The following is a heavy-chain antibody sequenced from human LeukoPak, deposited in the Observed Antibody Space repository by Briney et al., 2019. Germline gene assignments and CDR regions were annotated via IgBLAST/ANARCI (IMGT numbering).Heavy chain of an antibody. CDR2: INHSGST. CDR1: GGSFSGYY. J-gene: IGHJ4*02. D-gene: IGHD4-23*01. Sequence: LETLSLTCAVYGGSFSGYYWSWIRQPPGKGLEWIGEINHSGSTNYNPSLKSRVTISVDTSKNQFSLKLSSVTAADTAVYYCARHGGNGFSYWGQGTLVTVSS. CDR3: ARHGGNGFSY. V-gene: IGHV4-34*01.